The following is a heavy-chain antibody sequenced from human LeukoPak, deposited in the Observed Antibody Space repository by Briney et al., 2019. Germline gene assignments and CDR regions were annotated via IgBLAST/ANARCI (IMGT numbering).Heavy chain of an antibody. J-gene: IGHJ4*02. D-gene: IGHD5-12*01. CDR2: ISSSSFI. V-gene: IGHV3-21*01. CDR1: GFTFSSYA. Sequence: GGSLRLSCAASGFTFSSYAMNWVRQAPGKGLEWVASISSSSFIDYADSVKGRFTVSRDNAGNSLYLQMNSLRADDTAVYYCARDAGRGYDYSQYYFDYWGQGTLVTVSS. CDR3: ARDAGRGYDYSQYYFDY.